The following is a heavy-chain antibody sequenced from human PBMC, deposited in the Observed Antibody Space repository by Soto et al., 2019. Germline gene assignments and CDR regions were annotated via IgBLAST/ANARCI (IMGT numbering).Heavy chain of an antibody. CDR3: ARNRMNYDILTGYYYYGMDV. CDR2: IYYSGST. D-gene: IGHD3-9*01. V-gene: IGHV4-59*11. CDR1: GGSMSTHH. J-gene: IGHJ6*02. Sequence: SETLSLTWTGSGGSMSTHHWSWMRQPPGKRLERIGYIYYSGSTNYNPSLKSRVTISVDTSKNQFSLKLSSVTAADTAVYYCARNRMNYDILTGYYYYGMDVWGQGTTVTVSS.